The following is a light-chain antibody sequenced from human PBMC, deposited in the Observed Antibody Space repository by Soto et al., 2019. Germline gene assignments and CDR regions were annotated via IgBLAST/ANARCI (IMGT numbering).Light chain of an antibody. V-gene: IGKV3-20*01. CDR1: QSVDSTY. J-gene: IGKJ5*01. CDR2: GAS. Sequence: EIVLTQSPGTLSLSPGERATLSCRASQSVDSTYLAWYQHKPGQAPRLLIYGASTRATGIPDRFSGSGSGTDFTLTISRLEPEDFAVYYCQQYGSSPITFGQGTRLEIK. CDR3: QQYGSSPIT.